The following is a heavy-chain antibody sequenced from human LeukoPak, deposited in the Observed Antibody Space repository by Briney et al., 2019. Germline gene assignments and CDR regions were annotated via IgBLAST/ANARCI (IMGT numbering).Heavy chain of an antibody. D-gene: IGHD3-10*01. J-gene: IGHJ4*02. V-gene: IGHV4-59*01. CDR1: VGSISSYY. CDR2: IYYSGST. CDR3: ARGRVRGVIIRGLVDY. Sequence: KPSETLSLTCTVSVGSISSYYWSWIRQPPGKGLEWIGYIYYSGSTNYNPSLKSRVTISVDTSKNQFSLKLSSVTAADTAVYYCARGRVRGVIIRGLVDYWGQGTLVTVSS.